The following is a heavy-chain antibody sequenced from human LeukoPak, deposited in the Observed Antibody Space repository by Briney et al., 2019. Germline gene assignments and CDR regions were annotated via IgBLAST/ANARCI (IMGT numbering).Heavy chain of an antibody. Sequence: GGSLRLSCAASGFTFSSYAMHWVRQAPGEGLEWVAVISYDGSNKYYADSVKGRFTISRDNSKNTLYLQMNSLRAEDTAVYYCARGAGVAARLSTLGYWGQGTLVTVSS. CDR3: ARGAGVAARLSTLGY. D-gene: IGHD6-6*01. J-gene: IGHJ4*02. CDR1: GFTFSSYA. V-gene: IGHV3-30*01. CDR2: ISYDGSNK.